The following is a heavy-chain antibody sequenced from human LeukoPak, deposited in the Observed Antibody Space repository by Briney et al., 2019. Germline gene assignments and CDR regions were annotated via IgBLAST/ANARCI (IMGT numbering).Heavy chain of an antibody. D-gene: IGHD5-24*01. CDR3: AKDIEVEMATIVDY. Sequence: GGSLRLSCAASGFTFDDYAMHWVRQAPGKGLEWVSFISGDGCSTYYADSVKGRFTISRDNSKNSLYLQMNSLRTEDTALYYCAKDIEVEMATIVDYWGQGTLVTVSS. CDR2: ISGDGCST. V-gene: IGHV3-43*02. J-gene: IGHJ4*02. CDR1: GFTFDDYA.